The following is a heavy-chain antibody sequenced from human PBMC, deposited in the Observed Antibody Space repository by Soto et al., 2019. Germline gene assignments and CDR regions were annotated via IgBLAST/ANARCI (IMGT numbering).Heavy chain of an antibody. Sequence: QVQLVQSGAEVKKPGASVKVSCKASGYTFTSYYMHWVRQAPGQGLEWMGIINPSGGSTSYAQKFQGRVTRTRDTSTSTVYMELSSLRSEDTAVYYCARGYSGSDPLNQADYWGQGTLVTVSS. J-gene: IGHJ4*02. V-gene: IGHV1-46*03. CDR3: ARGYSGSDPLNQADY. CDR2: INPSGGST. CDR1: GYTFTSYY. D-gene: IGHD1-26*01.